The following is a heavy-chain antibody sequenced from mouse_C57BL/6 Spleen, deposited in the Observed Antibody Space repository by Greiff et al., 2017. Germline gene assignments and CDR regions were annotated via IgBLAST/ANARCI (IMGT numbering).Heavy chain of an antibody. V-gene: IGHV1-64*01. CDR2: IYPNSGST. CDR1: GYTFTSYW. J-gene: IGHJ1*03. Sequence: QVQLQQPGAELVKPGASVKLSCKASGYTFTSYWMHWVKQRPGPGLEWIGMIYPNSGSTNYNEKFKSKATLTVDKSSSTAYMQLSSLTSEDSAVYVWARTNTGTEWYFDVWGTGTTVTVSS. CDR3: ARTNTGTEWYFDV. D-gene: IGHD4-1*01.